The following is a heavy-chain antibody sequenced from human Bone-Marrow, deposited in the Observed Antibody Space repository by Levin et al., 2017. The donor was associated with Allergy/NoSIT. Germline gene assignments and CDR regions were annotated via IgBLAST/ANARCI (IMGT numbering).Heavy chain of an antibody. CDR3: ARGGGMSPSSIYGLDV. Sequence: SETLSLTCAVYGGSFSGYYWSWIRQSPEKGLEWIGDINHRGNTNYNPSLKSRVTVSLDTSKNQFSLRLTPVTAADTALYYCARGGGMSPSSIYGLDVWGQGTTVTVSS. J-gene: IGHJ6*02. V-gene: IGHV4-34*01. D-gene: IGHD3-16*01. CDR1: GGSFSGYY. CDR2: INHRGNT.